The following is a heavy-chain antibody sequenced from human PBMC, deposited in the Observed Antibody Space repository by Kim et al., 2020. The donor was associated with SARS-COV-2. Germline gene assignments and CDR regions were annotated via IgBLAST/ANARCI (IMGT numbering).Heavy chain of an antibody. Sequence: GGSLRLSCAASGFTFSSYAMSWVRQAPGKGLEWVSAISGSGGSTYYADSVKGRFTISRDNSKNTLYLQMNSLRAEDTAVYYCAKDPHYGSGSYYIFYYGMDVWGQGTTVTVSS. J-gene: IGHJ6*02. CDR2: ISGSGGST. V-gene: IGHV3-23*01. D-gene: IGHD3-10*01. CDR3: AKDPHYGSGSYYIFYYGMDV. CDR1: GFTFSSYA.